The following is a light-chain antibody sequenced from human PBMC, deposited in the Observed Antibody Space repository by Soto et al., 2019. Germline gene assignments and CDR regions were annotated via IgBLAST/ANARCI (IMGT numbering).Light chain of an antibody. Sequence: EIVLTQSPGTLSLSPGERATLSCRASQSVSSSYLAWYQQQPGPAPRLLIYGASSTATGIPGRFSGSGSGTYFPLTISRQAPEDFAVYYWQQYGSSPLTFGGGTKVEIK. J-gene: IGKJ4*01. CDR3: QQYGSSPLT. V-gene: IGKV3-20*01. CDR1: QSVSSSY. CDR2: GAS.